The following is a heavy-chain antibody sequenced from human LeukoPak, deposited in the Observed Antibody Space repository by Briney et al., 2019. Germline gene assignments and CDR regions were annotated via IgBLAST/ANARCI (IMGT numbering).Heavy chain of an antibody. V-gene: IGHV1-46*01. J-gene: IGHJ6*03. CDR3: ARVLGAAAGGPTPGYYYYMDV. Sequence: GASVKVSCKASGYTFTSYYMHWVRQAPGQGLEWMGIINPSGGRTSYAQKFQGRVTMTTDTSTSTAYMELRSLRSDDTAVYYCARVLGAAAGGPTPGYYYYMDVWGKGTTVTVSS. CDR1: GYTFTSYY. D-gene: IGHD6-13*01. CDR2: INPSGGRT.